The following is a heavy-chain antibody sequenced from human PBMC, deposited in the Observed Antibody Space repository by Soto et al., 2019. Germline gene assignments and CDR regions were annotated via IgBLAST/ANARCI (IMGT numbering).Heavy chain of an antibody. CDR2: INGDGASL. V-gene: IGHV3-74*03. CDR1: GFIFSSFW. D-gene: IGHD3-10*01. Sequence: EVRLEEAGGGFVQPGGSLRVSCSGSGFIFSSFWMHWVRQGPGKGLEWVSRINGDGASLAYADSVKGRFSISRDNVKNTLHLQINSLGADDTDVYFCAREGSLGLDVWGRGTTVTVSS. J-gene: IGHJ6*02. CDR3: AREGSLGLDV.